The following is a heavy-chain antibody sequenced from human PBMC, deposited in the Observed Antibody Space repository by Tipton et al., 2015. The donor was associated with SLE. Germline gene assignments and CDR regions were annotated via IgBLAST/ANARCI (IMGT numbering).Heavy chain of an antibody. CDR1: GYTFTSYD. CDR3: AGGLTRSSSRHFQH. V-gene: IGHV1-8*01. J-gene: IGHJ1*01. CDR2: MNPNSGNT. Sequence: QLVQSGPEVKKPGASVKVSCKASGYTFTSYDINWVRQATGQGLEWMGWMNPNSGNTGYAQKFQGRVTMTRNTSISTAYMELSSLRSEDTPVYYWAGGLTRSSSRHFQHWGQGTLVTVSS. D-gene: IGHD6-13*01.